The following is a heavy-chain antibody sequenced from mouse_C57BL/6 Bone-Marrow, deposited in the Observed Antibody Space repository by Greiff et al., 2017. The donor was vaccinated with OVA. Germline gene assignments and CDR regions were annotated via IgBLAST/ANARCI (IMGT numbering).Heavy chain of an antibody. CDR2: IDPSDSYT. CDR1: GYTFTSYW. J-gene: IGHJ3*01. Sequence: QVQLQQPGAELVKPGASVKLSCKASGYTFTSYWMQWVKQRPGQGLEWIGEIDPSDSYTNYNQKFKGKATLTVDTSSSTAYMQLSSRTSGDSAVYFYARGGWWFAYWGQGTLVTVSA. V-gene: IGHV1-50*01. CDR3: ARGGWWFAY.